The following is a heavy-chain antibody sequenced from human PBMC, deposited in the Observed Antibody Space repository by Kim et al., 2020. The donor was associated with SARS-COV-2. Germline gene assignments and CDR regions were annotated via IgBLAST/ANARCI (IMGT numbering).Heavy chain of an antibody. Sequence: GGSLRLSCAASGFTFSSYAMSWVRQAPGKGLEWVSAISGSGGSTYYADSVKGRFTISRDNSKNTLYLQMNSLRAEDTAVYYCAKDASYYDFWSGYYRKDNWFDPWGQGTLVTVSS. CDR3: AKDASYYDFWSGYYRKDNWFDP. V-gene: IGHV3-23*01. J-gene: IGHJ5*02. CDR2: ISGSGGST. CDR1: GFTFSSYA. D-gene: IGHD3-3*01.